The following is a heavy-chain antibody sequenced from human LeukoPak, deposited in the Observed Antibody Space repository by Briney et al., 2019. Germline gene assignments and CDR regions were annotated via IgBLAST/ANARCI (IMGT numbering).Heavy chain of an antibody. CDR1: GGSISSSSYY. CDR3: ARRVRGVNDAFDI. J-gene: IGHJ3*02. CDR2: IYYSGST. Sequence: PSETLSLTCTVSGGSISSSSYYWGWIRQPPGKGLEWIGSIYYSGSTYYNPSLKSRVTISVDISVDKSKNHFSLKLSSVTAADTAVYYCARRVRGVNDAFDIWGQGTMVTVSS. D-gene: IGHD3-10*01. V-gene: IGHV4-39*02.